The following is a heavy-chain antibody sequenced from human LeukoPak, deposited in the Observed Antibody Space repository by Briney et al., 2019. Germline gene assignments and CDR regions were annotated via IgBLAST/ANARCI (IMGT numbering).Heavy chain of an antibody. CDR1: GYTFTGYY. Sequence: ASVKVSCKASGYTFTGYYMHWVRQAPGQGLEWMGRINPNSGGTNYAQKFQGRVTMTRDTSISTAYMELSRLRSDDTAVYYCARESRSYYYDSSGYYDYWGQGTLVTVSS. V-gene: IGHV1-2*06. CDR3: ARESRSYYYDSSGYYDY. CDR2: INPNSGGT. J-gene: IGHJ4*02. D-gene: IGHD3-22*01.